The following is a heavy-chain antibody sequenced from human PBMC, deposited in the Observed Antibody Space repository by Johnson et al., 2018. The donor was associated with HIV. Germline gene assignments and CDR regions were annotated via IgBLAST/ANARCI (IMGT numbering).Heavy chain of an antibody. D-gene: IGHD3-9*01. CDR3: SRDGRDLVTRGSFDV. CDR2: IFSVGDV. J-gene: IGHJ3*01. V-gene: IGHV3-66*02. Sequence: VQLVESGGGLVQPGGSLRLSCAASGITVGTNYMRWVRQAPGQGLEWVSVIFSVGDVYYADSVKGRFTISRDNSKKKLYLQMNSLRPEDTAVDYGSRDGRDLVTRGSFDVWGQGTVVTVSS. CDR1: GITVGTNY.